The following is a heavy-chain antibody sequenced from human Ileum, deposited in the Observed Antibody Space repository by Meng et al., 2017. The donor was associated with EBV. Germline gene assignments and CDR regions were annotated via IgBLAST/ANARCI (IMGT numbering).Heavy chain of an antibody. D-gene: IGHD1-14*01. J-gene: IGHJ5*02. CDR2: ISAYNGNT. CDR3: ARDLPGGTKGTWLDL. CDR1: GYDFNNYG. Sequence: QVQLVLTGAEVRKPGASVKVSCKASGYDFNNYGVSWGRQAPGQGPEWRGWISAYNGNTNYAQSFQGRFTMTTDTSTSTAYMELRSLRSDDTAVYYCARDLPGGTKGTWLDLWGQGTLVTVSS. V-gene: IGHV1-18*01.